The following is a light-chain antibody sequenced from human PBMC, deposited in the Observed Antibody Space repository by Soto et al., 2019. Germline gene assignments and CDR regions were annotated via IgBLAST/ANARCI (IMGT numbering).Light chain of an antibody. CDR2: DVS. CDR1: SSDVGGYNY. CDR3: CSYAGSYTFV. J-gene: IGLJ1*01. Sequence: QSLLTNRRSVSGSPGQSVTISCTGTSSDVGGYNYVSWYQQHPGKAPKLMIYDVSKRPSGVPDRFSGSKSGNTASLTISGLQAEDEADYYCCSYAGSYTFVFGNGNKVTVL. V-gene: IGLV2-11*01.